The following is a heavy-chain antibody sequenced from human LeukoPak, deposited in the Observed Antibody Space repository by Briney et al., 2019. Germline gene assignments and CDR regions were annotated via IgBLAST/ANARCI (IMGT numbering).Heavy chain of an antibody. CDR1: GGSISSYY. Sequence: SETLSLTCTVSGGSISSYYWSWIRQPPGKGLEWIGYIYYSGSTNYNPSLKSRVTISVDTSKNQFSLKLSSVTAADTAVYYCARESNVDTAMDHYFDYWGQGTLVTVSS. CDR2: IYYSGST. D-gene: IGHD5-18*01. CDR3: ARESNVDTAMDHYFDY. V-gene: IGHV4-59*01. J-gene: IGHJ4*02.